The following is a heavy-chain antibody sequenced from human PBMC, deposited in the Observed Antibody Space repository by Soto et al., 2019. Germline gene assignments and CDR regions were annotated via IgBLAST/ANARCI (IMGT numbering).Heavy chain of an antibody. V-gene: IGHV1-18*01. CDR1: GYTFTSYG. CDR2: ISAYNGNT. D-gene: IGHD2-15*01. CDR3: ARGRGLISGGSCEYDY. Sequence: ASVKVSCKASGYTFTSYGISWVRQAPGQGLEWMGWISAYNGNTNYAQKLQGRVTMTTDTSMSTAYMELWSLRSDDTAVYYCARGRGLISGGSCEYDYWGQGTLVTVSS. J-gene: IGHJ4*02.